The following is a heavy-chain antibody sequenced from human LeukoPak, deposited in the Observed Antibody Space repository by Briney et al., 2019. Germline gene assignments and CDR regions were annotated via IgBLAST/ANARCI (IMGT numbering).Heavy chain of an antibody. CDR2: IYYSGSP. D-gene: IGHD1-1*01. CDR1: GGSISNNNYY. J-gene: IGHJ4*02. CDR3: ATWRTAKTGFDY. V-gene: IGHV4-39*01. Sequence: SETLSLTCTVSGGSISNNNYYWAWIRQPPGKGLECIGSIYYSGSPYYNPSLKSRVTISVDTSKNQFSLRLSSVAAADTAVYYCATWRTAKTGFDYWGQGTLVTVSS.